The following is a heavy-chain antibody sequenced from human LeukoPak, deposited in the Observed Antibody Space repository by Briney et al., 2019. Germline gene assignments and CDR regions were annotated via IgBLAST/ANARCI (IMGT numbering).Heavy chain of an antibody. CDR3: ARAGCSSTSCYVGEIDY. CDR1: GGTFSSYA. Sequence: ASVKVSCKASGGTFSSYAISWVRQAPGQGPEWMGRIIPIFGTANYAQKFQGRVTITADKSTSTAYMELSSLRSEDTAVYYCARAGCSSTSCYVGEIDYWGQGTLVTVSS. CDR2: IIPIFGTA. D-gene: IGHD2-2*01. J-gene: IGHJ4*02. V-gene: IGHV1-69*06.